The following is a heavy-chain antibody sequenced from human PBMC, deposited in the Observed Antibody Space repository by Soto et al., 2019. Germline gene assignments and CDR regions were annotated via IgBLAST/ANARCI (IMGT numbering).Heavy chain of an antibody. Sequence: QVQLVQSGAEVKKPGSSVKVSCKASGGIFSTYAISWLRQAPGQGLEWMGGIIPLFGTPNYAQRFQGRVTITADESTRTAYVELSRLRSEDTAVYYCARDRDDYGSGNYYNRIDFWGQGTLVTVSS. D-gene: IGHD3-10*01. V-gene: IGHV1-69*01. CDR1: GGIFSTYA. CDR3: ARDRDDYGSGNYYNRIDF. CDR2: IIPLFGTP. J-gene: IGHJ4*02.